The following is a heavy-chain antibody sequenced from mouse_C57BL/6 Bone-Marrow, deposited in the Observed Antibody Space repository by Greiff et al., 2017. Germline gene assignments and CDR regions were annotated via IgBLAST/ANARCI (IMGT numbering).Heavy chain of an antibody. Sequence: EVQLQQSGPVLMKPGASVKMSCKASGYTFTDYYMNWVKQSHGKSLEWIGVINPYNGGTSYNQKFKGKATLTVDKSSSTAYMELNSLTSEDSAVYYCASRTYYDYERYFDVWGTGTTVTVSS. V-gene: IGHV1-19*01. CDR1: GYTFTDYY. CDR2: INPYNGGT. CDR3: ASRTYYDYERYFDV. J-gene: IGHJ1*03. D-gene: IGHD2-4*01.